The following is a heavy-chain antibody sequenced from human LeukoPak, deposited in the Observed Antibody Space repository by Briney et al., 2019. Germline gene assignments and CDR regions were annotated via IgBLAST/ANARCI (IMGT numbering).Heavy chain of an antibody. D-gene: IGHD7-27*01. CDR1: GFTFSSYG. J-gene: IGHJ6*03. CDR3: AKEDWGYYYYYYMDV. CDR2: IRYDGSNK. Sequence: GGSLRLSCAASGFTFSSYGMHWVRQAPGKGLEWVAFIRYDGSNKYYADSVKGRFTISRDNSKNTLYLQMNSLRAEDTAVYYCAKEDWGYYYYYYMDVWGKGTTVTISS. V-gene: IGHV3-30*02.